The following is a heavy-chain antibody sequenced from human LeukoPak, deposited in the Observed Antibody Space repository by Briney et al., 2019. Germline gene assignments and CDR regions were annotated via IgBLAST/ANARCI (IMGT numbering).Heavy chain of an antibody. CDR3: ASHHYDILTGYYIKFGTNWFDP. CDR2: IIPIFGTA. J-gene: IGHJ5*02. Sequence: EASVKVSCKASGGTFSSYAISWVRQAPGQGLEWMGGIIPIFGTANYAQKFQGRVTITADESTSTAYMELSSLGSEDTAVYYCASHHYDILTGYYIKFGTNWFDPWGQGTLVTVSS. CDR1: GGTFSSYA. V-gene: IGHV1-69*13. D-gene: IGHD3-9*01.